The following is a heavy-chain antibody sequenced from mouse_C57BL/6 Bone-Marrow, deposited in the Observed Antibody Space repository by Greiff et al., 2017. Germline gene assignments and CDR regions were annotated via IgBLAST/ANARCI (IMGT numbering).Heavy chain of an antibody. Sequence: QVQLQQPGAELVKPGASVKVSCKASGYTFTSYWMHWVKQRPGQGLEWIGRIHPSDSDTNYNQKFKGKATLTVDKSSSTAYMQLRRLTSEDSAVYYCAINYYGSSPYWYCDVWGTGTTVTVSS. D-gene: IGHD1-1*01. J-gene: IGHJ1*03. CDR2: IHPSDSDT. CDR3: AINYYGSSPYWYCDV. V-gene: IGHV1-74*01. CDR1: GYTFTSYW.